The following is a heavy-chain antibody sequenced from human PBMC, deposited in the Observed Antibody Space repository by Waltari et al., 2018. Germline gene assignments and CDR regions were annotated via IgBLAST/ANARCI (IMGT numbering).Heavy chain of an antibody. CDR2: IIPIVGTA. CDR1: GGTFSSYA. J-gene: IGHJ4*02. CDR3: ARNLPGY. V-gene: IGHV1-69*08. Sequence: QVKLVQSGAEVKKPGSSVKVSCMASGGTFSSYAISWVRQAAGQGSEWLGRIIPIVGTANYAQKFQGRVTITADKSTSTVYIELISLGSEDTAVYYCARNLPGYWGQGTLVTVSS.